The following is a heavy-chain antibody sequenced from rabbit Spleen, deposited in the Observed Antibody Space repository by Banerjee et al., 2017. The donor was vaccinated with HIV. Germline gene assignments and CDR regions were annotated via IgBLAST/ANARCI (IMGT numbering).Heavy chain of an antibody. CDR1: GFDFISSYY. CDR3: ARRGASSGWAKDL. J-gene: IGHJ6*01. CDR2: IAGGSSENI. Sequence: QEQLVESGGGLVQPEGSLTLTCKASGFDFISSYYINWVRQAPGKGLEWIACIAGGSSENIYPATWAKGRFTISKTSSTTVTLQMTGLTAADTATYFCARRGASSGWAKDLWGQGTLVTVS. D-gene: IGHD4-1*01. V-gene: IGHV1S45*01.